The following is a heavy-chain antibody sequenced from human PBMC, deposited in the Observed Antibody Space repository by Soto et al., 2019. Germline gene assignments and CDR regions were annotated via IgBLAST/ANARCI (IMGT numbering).Heavy chain of an antibody. Sequence: ASVKVSCKASGYTFTSYGISWVRQAPGQGLEWMGWISAYNGNTNYAQKLQGRVTMTTDTSTSTAYMELRSLRSDDTAVYYCAMALTTYYDIVTGAPLNGRGYVDYW. CDR2: ISAYNGNT. D-gene: IGHD3-9*01. J-gene: IGHJ4*01. CDR1: GYTFTSYG. V-gene: IGHV1-18*01. CDR3: AMALTTYYDIVTGAPLNGRGYVDY.